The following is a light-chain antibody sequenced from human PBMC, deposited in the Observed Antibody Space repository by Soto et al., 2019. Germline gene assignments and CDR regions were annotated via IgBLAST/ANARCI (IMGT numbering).Light chain of an antibody. J-gene: IGKJ2*01. CDR3: QQYGSSPMYT. Sequence: EIVLTQSPGTLSLSPGERATLSCSASQSVSSSYLAWYQQKPGQAPRLLIYAASSRATGIPDRFSGSGSGTDFTLTISRLEPEDFAVYYCQQYGSSPMYTFGQGTKPEIK. V-gene: IGKV3-20*01. CDR1: QSVSSSY. CDR2: AAS.